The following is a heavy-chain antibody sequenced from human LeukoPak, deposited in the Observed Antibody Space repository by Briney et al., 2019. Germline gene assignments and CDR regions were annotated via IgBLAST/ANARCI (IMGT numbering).Heavy chain of an antibody. CDR2: VWYDGSNK. Sequence: PGRSLRLSCAASGFTFSSYGMHWVRQAPGKGLEWVAVVWYDGSNKYYADSVKGRFTISRDNSKNTLYLQMNSLRAEDTAAYYCAKASSLLLWFGETPAPTMDYWGQGTLVTVSS. CDR3: AKASSLLLWFGETPAPTMDY. V-gene: IGHV3-33*06. J-gene: IGHJ4*02. CDR1: GFTFSSYG. D-gene: IGHD3-10*01.